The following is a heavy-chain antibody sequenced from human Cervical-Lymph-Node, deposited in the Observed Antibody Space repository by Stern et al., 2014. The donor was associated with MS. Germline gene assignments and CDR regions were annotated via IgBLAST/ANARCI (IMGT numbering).Heavy chain of an antibody. CDR2: INSDGSST. J-gene: IGHJ6*02. CDR1: GFTFSSQW. CDR3: ARSNYGMDV. V-gene: IGHV3-74*02. Sequence: VQLVQSGGGVVQPGGSLRLSCVASGFTFSSQWMHRVRQAPGKGLVWVSRINSDGSSTTYADSVKGRFTISRDNAKKTLYLQMDSLRAEDTAVYYCARSNYGMDVWGQGTTVTVSS. D-gene: IGHD2-8*01.